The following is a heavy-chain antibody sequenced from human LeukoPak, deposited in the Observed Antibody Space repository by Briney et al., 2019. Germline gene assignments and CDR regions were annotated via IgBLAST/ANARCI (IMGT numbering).Heavy chain of an antibody. CDR3: ARVVITPYYYYMDV. CDR2: IYYSGST. V-gene: IGHV4-39*07. D-gene: IGHD3-22*01. Sequence: SETLSLTCTVSGGSISSSSYYWGWIRQPPGKGLEWIGSIYYSGSTYYNPSLKSRVTMSVDTSKNQFSLKLSSVTAADTAVYYCARVVITPYYYYMDVWGKGTTVTVSS. CDR1: GGSISSSSYY. J-gene: IGHJ6*03.